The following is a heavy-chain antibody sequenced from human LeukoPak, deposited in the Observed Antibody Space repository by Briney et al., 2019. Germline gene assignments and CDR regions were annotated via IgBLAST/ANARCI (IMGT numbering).Heavy chain of an antibody. Sequence: GASVKVSCKASGYTFTSYDINWVRQAPGQGLEWMGWISAYNGNTNYAQKLQGRVTMTTDTSTSTAYMELRSLRSDDTAVYYCARGPYDYVWGSYPKNDYWGQGTLVTVSS. V-gene: IGHV1-18*01. D-gene: IGHD3-16*02. CDR3: ARGPYDYVWGSYPKNDY. CDR1: GYTFTSYD. J-gene: IGHJ4*02. CDR2: ISAYNGNT.